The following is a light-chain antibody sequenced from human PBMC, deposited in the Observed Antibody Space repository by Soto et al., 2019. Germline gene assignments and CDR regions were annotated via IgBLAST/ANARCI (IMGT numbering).Light chain of an antibody. J-gene: IGLJ3*02. CDR1: SSDVGGYNY. Sequence: QSVLTQPRSVSGSPGQSVTISCTETSSDVGGYNYVSWYQQHPGKAPKLMIYDVSKRPSGVPDRFSGSKSGNTASLTISGLQAEDEADYYCCSYAGSYIWVFGGGTKLTVL. V-gene: IGLV2-11*01. CDR2: DVS. CDR3: CSYAGSYIWV.